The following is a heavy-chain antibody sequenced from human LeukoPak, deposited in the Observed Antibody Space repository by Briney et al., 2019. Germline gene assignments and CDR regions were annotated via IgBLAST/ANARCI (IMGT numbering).Heavy chain of an antibody. D-gene: IGHD3-9*01. J-gene: IGHJ4*02. CDR3: ARGYYDILTGPLLFDY. CDR2: IYYSGST. V-gene: IGHV4-59*01. Sequence: SETLSLTCTVSGGSISSYYWSWIRQPPGKGLEWIGYIYYSGSTNYNPSLKSRVTISVDTSKNQFSLKLSSVTAADTAMYYCARGYYDILTGPLLFDYWGQGTLVTVSS. CDR1: GGSISSYY.